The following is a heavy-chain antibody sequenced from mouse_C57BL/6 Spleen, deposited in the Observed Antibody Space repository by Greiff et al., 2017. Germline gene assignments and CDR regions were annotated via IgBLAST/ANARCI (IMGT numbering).Heavy chain of an antibody. V-gene: IGHV2-2*01. CDR1: GFSLTSYG. Sequence: QVQLQQSGPGLVQPSQRLSITCTVPGFSLTSYGVHWVRQSPGKGLEWLGVLWSGGSTDYTAAFISRLSISKDNSKSQVFFKMNSLQADDTAIYYCAGYCSSPAWFAYWGQGTLVTVSA. CDR3: AGYCSSPAWFAY. D-gene: IGHD1-1*01. J-gene: IGHJ3*01. CDR2: LWSGGST.